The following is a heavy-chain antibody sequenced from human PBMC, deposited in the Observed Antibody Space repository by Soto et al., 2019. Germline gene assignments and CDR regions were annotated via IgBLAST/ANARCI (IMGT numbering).Heavy chain of an antibody. Sequence: SVKVSCKASGGTFIGSAISWVRQAPGQGPEWMGGIIPNFGTANYAQKFHGRVKITADESTSTAYMELSSLRSEDTAVSYCVRGGRPNRNPFDIWARGTMVTVSS. CDR3: VRGGRPNRNPFDI. CDR2: IIPNFGTA. V-gene: IGHV1-69*13. J-gene: IGHJ3*02. CDR1: GGTFIGSA.